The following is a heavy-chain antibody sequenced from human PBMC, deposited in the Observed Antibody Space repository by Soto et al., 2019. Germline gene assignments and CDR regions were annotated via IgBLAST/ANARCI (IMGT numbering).Heavy chain of an antibody. CDR1: GGSISSSSYY. D-gene: IGHD1-26*01. V-gene: IGHV4-39*01. J-gene: IGHJ6*02. Sequence: SETLSLTCTVSGGSISSSSYYWGWIRQPPGKGLEWIGSIYYSGSTYYNPSLKSRVTISVDTSKNQFSLKLSSVTAADTAVYYCARREAGYYYGMDVWGQGTTVTVS. CDR3: ARREAGYYYGMDV. CDR2: IYYSGST.